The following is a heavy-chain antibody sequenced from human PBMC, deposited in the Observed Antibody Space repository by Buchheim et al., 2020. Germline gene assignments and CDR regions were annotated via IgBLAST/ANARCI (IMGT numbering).Heavy chain of an antibody. J-gene: IGHJ4*02. Sequence: VQLVESGGHVVQPGGSLRLSCAASGFTFRRYCMPWVRQAPGKGLEWVAIITIDGSDKKYLDSVKGRFTTSRDNSKNTLYLQMNSLRAEDTAVYYCVKDYDSSGWYYFDYWGQGTL. CDR2: ITIDGSDK. D-gene: IGHD6-19*01. CDR1: GFTFRRYC. V-gene: IGHV3-30*18. CDR3: VKDYDSSGWYYFDY.